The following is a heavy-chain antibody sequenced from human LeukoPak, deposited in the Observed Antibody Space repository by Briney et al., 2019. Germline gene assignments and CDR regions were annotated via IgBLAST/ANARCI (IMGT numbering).Heavy chain of an antibody. CDR1: GGSISSGDYY. CDR3: ASDPDYGDYEGIAFDI. V-gene: IGHV4-30-4*01. J-gene: IGHJ3*02. D-gene: IGHD4-17*01. Sequence: SETLSLTCTVSGGSISSGDYYWSWIRQPPGKGLEWIGYIYYSGSTYYSPSLKSRVTISVDTSKNQFSLKLSSVTAADTAVYYCASDPDYGDYEGIAFDIWGQGTMVTVSS. CDR2: IYYSGST.